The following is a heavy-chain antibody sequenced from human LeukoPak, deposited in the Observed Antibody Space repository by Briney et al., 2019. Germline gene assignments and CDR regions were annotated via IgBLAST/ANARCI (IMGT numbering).Heavy chain of an antibody. Sequence: SETLSLTCTVSGGSISSYYWSWIRQPPGKGLEWIGYIYYSGSTNYNPSLKSRVTISVDTSKNQFSLKLSSVTAADTAVYYCARVGVRGPKGLYYFDYWGQGTLVTVSS. D-gene: IGHD3-10*01. CDR1: GGSISSYY. J-gene: IGHJ4*02. CDR3: ARVGVRGPKGLYYFDY. CDR2: IYYSGST. V-gene: IGHV4-59*08.